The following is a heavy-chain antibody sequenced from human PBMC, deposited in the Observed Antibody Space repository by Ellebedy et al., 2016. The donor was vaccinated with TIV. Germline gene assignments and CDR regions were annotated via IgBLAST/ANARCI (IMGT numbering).Heavy chain of an antibody. CDR3: AREAGYYGSGRGGFDI. Sequence: GGSLRLSXAASGFIVSNNYMNWVRQAPGKGPEWVSVLYSGGSIDYADSVKGRFTVSRDISKNTVYLLMNSLRVEDTAVYYCAREAGYYGSGRGGFDIWGQGTMVTVSS. CDR1: GFIVSNNY. D-gene: IGHD3-10*01. J-gene: IGHJ3*02. CDR2: LYSGGSI. V-gene: IGHV3-53*01.